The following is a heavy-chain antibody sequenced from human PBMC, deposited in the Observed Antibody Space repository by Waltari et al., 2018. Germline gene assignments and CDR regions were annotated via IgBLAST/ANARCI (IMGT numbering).Heavy chain of an antibody. V-gene: IGHV3-7*01. Sequence: EVQLVESGGGLVQPGGSLRLSCAASGFTFSSYWMSWVRPAPGKGLEWVANIKQDGSEKYYVDSVKGRFTISRDNAKNSLYLQMNSLRAEDTAVYYCARERIIRWTDDAFDIWGQGTMVTVSS. J-gene: IGHJ3*02. CDR1: GFTFSSYW. CDR3: ARERIIRWTDDAFDI. CDR2: IKQDGSEK. D-gene: IGHD3-10*01.